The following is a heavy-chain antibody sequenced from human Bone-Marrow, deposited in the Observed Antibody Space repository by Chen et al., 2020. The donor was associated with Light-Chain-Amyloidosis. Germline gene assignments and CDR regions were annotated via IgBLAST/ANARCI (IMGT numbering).Heavy chain of an antibody. Sequence: QVQLQESGPGLVKPSETLSLTCTVSGASISNYYWSWIRQPPGKGLEWIGYVYYSGSTNYNPSLKSRVTISVDPSKNQLSLKLNSVTAADTAVYYCARDRRFGNFDYWGQGTLVTVSS. CDR2: VYYSGST. D-gene: IGHD3-10*01. J-gene: IGHJ4*02. V-gene: IGHV4-59*01. CDR1: GASISNYY. CDR3: ARDRRFGNFDY.